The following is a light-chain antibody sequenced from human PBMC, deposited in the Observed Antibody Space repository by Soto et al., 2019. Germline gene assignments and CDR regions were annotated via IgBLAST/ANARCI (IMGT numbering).Light chain of an antibody. CDR2: AAS. Sequence: DIQMPQSPSSLSASVGDRVSITCRASQTIITYLNWYQQKPGQAPKLLISAASNLQSGVPSRFSGSGSETEFTLTISSVQPEDFATYYCQQSYSTPRTFGQGTKLEIK. CDR1: QTIITY. J-gene: IGKJ2*01. CDR3: QQSYSTPRT. V-gene: IGKV1-39*01.